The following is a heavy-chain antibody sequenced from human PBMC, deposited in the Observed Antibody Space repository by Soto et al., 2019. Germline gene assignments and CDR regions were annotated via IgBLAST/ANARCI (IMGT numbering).Heavy chain of an antibody. Sequence: SETLSLTCTVSGGSISSYYWSWIRQPPGKGVEWIGYIYYSGSTNYNPSLKSRVTISVDTSKNQFSLKLSSVTAADTAVYYCARDLSIAARLNYYYYGMDVWGQGTTVTVSS. J-gene: IGHJ6*02. CDR2: IYYSGST. CDR3: ARDLSIAARLNYYYYGMDV. D-gene: IGHD6-6*01. CDR1: GGSISSYY. V-gene: IGHV4-59*01.